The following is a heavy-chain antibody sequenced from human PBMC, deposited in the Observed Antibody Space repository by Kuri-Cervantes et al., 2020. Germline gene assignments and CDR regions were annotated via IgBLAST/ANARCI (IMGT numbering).Heavy chain of an antibody. CDR2: IYHSGST. CDR3: ARHVPYSSGWYSLDY. Sequence: SETLSLTCAVSGYSISSGYFWGWVRQPPGKGLEWIGSIYHSGSTYYNPSLKSRVTILVDTSKSQFSLKLTSVTAADTALYYCARHVPYSSGWYSLDYWGQGTLVTVSS. D-gene: IGHD6-19*01. V-gene: IGHV4-38-2*01. CDR1: GYSISSGYF. J-gene: IGHJ4*02.